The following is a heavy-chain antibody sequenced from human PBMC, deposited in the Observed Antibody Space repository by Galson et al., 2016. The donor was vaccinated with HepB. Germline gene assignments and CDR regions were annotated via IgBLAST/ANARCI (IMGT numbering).Heavy chain of an antibody. CDR1: GFTFNNYA. CDR3: AKDLYDIWSGHSPGYFFDS. CDR2: TSFSGTST. J-gene: IGHJ4*02. Sequence: SLRLSCATSGFTFNNYAMSWVRQAPGKGLEWVSGTSFSGTSTYYADSVKGRFTISRDNSNDTMYLQMNSLRAGDTARYYCAKDLYDIWSGHSPGYFFDSWGQGTLVTVSS. V-gene: IGHV3-23*01. D-gene: IGHD3-3*01.